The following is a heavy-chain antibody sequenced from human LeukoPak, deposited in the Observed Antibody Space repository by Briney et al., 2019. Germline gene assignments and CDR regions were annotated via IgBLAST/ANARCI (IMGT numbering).Heavy chain of an antibody. CDR3: VKATGSQPRAGAFDF. D-gene: IGHD1-26*01. V-gene: IGHV3-9*01. J-gene: IGHJ3*01. Sequence: PGGSLRLSCAASGFTFNTYCMAWVRQAPGKGLEWVAGISWNSGRIGYADSVKGRFTISRDNTKNSLDLQMTGLRSGDTALYYCVKATGSQPRAGAFDFWGQGTSVTVSS. CDR1: GFTFNTYC. CDR2: ISWNSGRI.